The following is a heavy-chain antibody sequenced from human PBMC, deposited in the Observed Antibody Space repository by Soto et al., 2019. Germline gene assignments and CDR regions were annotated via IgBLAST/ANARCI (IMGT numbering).Heavy chain of an antibody. D-gene: IGHD1-1*01. CDR1: GGSISSGDYY. V-gene: IGHV4-30-4*01. CDR3: ARVVLDAFDI. Sequence: QVQLQESGPGLVKPSQTLSLTCTVSGGSISSGDYYWSWIRQTPGKGLEWIGYISYSGGTYYNPSLQSPVTLSVDTSQNQFSLNLTAVTAADTAVYYCARVVLDAFDIWGQGTMVTVSP. CDR2: ISYSGGT. J-gene: IGHJ3*02.